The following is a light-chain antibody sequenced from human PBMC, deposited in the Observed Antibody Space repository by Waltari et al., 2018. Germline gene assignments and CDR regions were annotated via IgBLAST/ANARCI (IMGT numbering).Light chain of an antibody. CDR2: QDT. V-gene: IGLV3-1*01. CDR1: KLGDKY. J-gene: IGLJ3*02. CDR3: QAWDTSTVV. Sequence: SYELTQPPSVSVSPGQTASITCSGDKLGDKYTSWYQHRPVKPPVLVIYQDTKRPSGIPERFAGSNSGNTATLTISGTQAMDEADYFCQAWDTSTVVFGGGTKLTVL.